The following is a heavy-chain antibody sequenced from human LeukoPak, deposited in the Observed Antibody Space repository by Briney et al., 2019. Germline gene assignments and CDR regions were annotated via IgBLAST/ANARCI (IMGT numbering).Heavy chain of an antibody. J-gene: IGHJ5*02. D-gene: IGHD6-13*01. V-gene: IGHV1-2*02. CDR2: INPNSGGT. Sequence: ASVKVSCKASGYTFTGYYMHWVRQAPGQGLEWMGWINPNSGGTNYAQKFQGRVTMTRDTSISTAYMELSRLRSDDTAVYYCARGSPRAYSSSLNWFDPWGQGTLVTVSS. CDR3: ARGSPRAYSSSLNWFDP. CDR1: GYTFTGYY.